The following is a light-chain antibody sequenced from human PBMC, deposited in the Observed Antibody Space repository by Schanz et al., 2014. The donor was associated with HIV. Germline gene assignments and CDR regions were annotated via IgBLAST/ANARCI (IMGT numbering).Light chain of an antibody. Sequence: QSVLTQPASVSGSPGQSITISCTGTNSDVGTYDLVSWYQQHPGKAPKLMIYEVTKRPSGVSNRFSASKSGNTASLTISGLQAEDEAAYYCSSYTSTSTRVIFGGGTKLTVL. CDR3: SSYTSTSTRVI. J-gene: IGLJ2*01. CDR2: EVT. CDR1: NSDVGTYDL. V-gene: IGLV2-14*02.